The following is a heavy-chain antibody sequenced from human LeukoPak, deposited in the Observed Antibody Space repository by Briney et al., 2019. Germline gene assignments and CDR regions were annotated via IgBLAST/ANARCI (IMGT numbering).Heavy chain of an antibody. J-gene: IGHJ5*02. CDR3: AKEPQGGSYSVA. Sequence: GWSLRLSCAASGFTFNTYAMSWVRQAPGMGLEWVSAIVADGSGTDYADSVKGRFTISRDNSKNTLFLQMNSLRAEDTAVYYCAKEPQGGSYSVAWGQGTLVTVSS. V-gene: IGHV3-23*01. D-gene: IGHD1-26*01. CDR2: IVADGSGT. CDR1: GFTFNTYA.